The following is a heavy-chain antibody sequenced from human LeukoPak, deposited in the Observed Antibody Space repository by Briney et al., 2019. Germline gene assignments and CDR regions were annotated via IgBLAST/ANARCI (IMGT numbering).Heavy chain of an antibody. CDR3: ARWGLGYCSSTSCYDVVDY. CDR1: GYTFTGYY. V-gene: IGHV1-2*02. D-gene: IGHD2-2*01. Sequence: GASVKVSCKASGYTFTGYYMHWARQAPGQGLEWMGWINPNSGGTNYAQKFQGRVTMTRDTSISTAYMELSRLRSDDTAVYYCARWGLGYCSSTSCYDVVDYWGQGTLVTVSS. CDR2: INPNSGGT. J-gene: IGHJ4*02.